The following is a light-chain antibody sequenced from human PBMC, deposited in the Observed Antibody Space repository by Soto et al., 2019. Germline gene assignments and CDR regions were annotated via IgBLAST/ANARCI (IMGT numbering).Light chain of an antibody. V-gene: IGKV1-9*01. CDR3: QQSNSFPIT. Sequence: DIQMTQSPSSLSASVGDRVTITCRASQGISSYFAWYQQKPGKAPKLLIYSASTLQSGVPSRFSGSGSGTDFTLTINTLQPEDFATYYCQQSNSFPITFGQGTRLEIK. J-gene: IGKJ5*01. CDR1: QGISSY. CDR2: SAS.